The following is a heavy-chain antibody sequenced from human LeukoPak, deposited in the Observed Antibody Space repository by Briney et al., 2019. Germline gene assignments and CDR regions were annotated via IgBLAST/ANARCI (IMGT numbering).Heavy chain of an antibody. V-gene: IGHV4-59*01. CDR2: IYYSGST. CDR1: GGSISSYY. J-gene: IGHJ6*03. D-gene: IGHD1-14*01. Sequence: SETLSPTCTVSGGSISSYYWSWIRQPPGKGLEWIGYIYYSGSTNYNPSLKSRVTISVDTSKNQFSLKLSSVTAADTAVYYCARVEPDYYYYMDVWGKGTTVTVSS. CDR3: ARVEPDYYYYMDV.